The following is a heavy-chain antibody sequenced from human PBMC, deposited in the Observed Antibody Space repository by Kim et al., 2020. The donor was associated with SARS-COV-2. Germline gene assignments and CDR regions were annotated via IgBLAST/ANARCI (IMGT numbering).Heavy chain of an antibody. CDR3: ARGGSWGVIDY. Sequence: GGSLRLSCAASGFTFTTYWMKWVRQTPGKGLVWVSRINGDGSSTSYADSVKGRFIISRDNAKNTLYLQMNSLRTEDTAVYYCARGGSWGVIDYWGQGTLVTVSS. D-gene: IGHD3-10*01. CDR1: GFTFTTYW. J-gene: IGHJ4*02. V-gene: IGHV3-74*01. CDR2: INGDGSST.